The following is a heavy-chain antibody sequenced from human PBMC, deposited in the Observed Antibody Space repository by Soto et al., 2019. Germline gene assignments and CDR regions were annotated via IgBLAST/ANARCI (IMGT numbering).Heavy chain of an antibody. J-gene: IGHJ4*02. V-gene: IGHV3-23*01. Sequence: PGGSLRLSCAASGFTFSSYAMSWVRQAPGKGLEWVSAISGSGGSTYYADSVKGRFTISRDNSKNTLYLQMNSLRAEDTAVYYCAKHVIDDYDNFLDYWRQGTLVTVSS. CDR3: AKHVIDDYDNFLDY. CDR2: ISGSGGST. D-gene: IGHD4-17*01. CDR1: GFTFSSYA.